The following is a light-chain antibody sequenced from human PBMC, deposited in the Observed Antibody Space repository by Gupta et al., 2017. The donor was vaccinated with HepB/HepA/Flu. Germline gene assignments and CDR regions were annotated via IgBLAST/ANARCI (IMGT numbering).Light chain of an antibody. CDR1: TIGSES. J-gene: IGLJ2*01. V-gene: IGLV3-21*03. CDR2: VDS. Sequence: SYVLTPPPSASAAARTAARTTCGANTIGSESVHLYQHKPGQPPGLVVYVDSDRPSGMPERFSGSNTGNTAGQTVCRVEAGDEADYYCQVWDSSNDHTGVFGGGTKLTVL. CDR3: QVWDSSNDHTGV.